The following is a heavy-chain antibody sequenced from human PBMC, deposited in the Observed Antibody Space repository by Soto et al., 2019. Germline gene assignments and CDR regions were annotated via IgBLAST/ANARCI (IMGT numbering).Heavy chain of an antibody. V-gene: IGHV1-8*01. D-gene: IGHD3-16*01. CDR2: MNPGSGDT. CDR3: ARMATFGSLNWFDP. Sequence: ASVKVSCKASGYSFTNNDVSWVRQATGQGLEWMGWMNPGSGDTGYAQKFQGRVTMTRDISIATAYMELSSLRSDDTAIYYCARMATFGSLNWFDPWGQVTLVTVSS. J-gene: IGHJ5*02. CDR1: GYSFTNND.